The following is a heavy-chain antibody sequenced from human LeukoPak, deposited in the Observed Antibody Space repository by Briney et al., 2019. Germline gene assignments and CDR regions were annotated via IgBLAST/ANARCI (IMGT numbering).Heavy chain of an antibody. CDR3: ARGFWTGVEY. J-gene: IGHJ4*02. D-gene: IGHD3/OR15-3a*01. CDR2: IKSDGSDT. CDR1: GFTFSTYW. Sequence: GGSLRLSCAASGFTFSTYWMHWVRQAPGEGLVWVSRIKSDGSDTSYADSVKGRFTISRDNAKNTLYLQMNSLRAEDTAVYYCARGFWTGVEYWGQGAPVTVSS. V-gene: IGHV3-74*01.